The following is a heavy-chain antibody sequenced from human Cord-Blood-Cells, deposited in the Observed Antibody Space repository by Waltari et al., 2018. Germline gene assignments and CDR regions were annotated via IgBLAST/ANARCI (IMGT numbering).Heavy chain of an antibody. Sequence: EVQLVESGGGLVKPGGSLRLSCAASVFTFSSYSMNWVRQAPGKGLEWVSSISSSSSYIYYADSVKGRFTISRDNAKNSLYLQMNSLRAEDTAVYYCARDRAVDCSGGSCYLKYAFDIWGQGTMVTVSS. CDR3: ARDRAVDCSGGSCYLKYAFDI. CDR2: ISSSSSYI. J-gene: IGHJ3*02. CDR1: VFTFSSYS. V-gene: IGHV3-21*01. D-gene: IGHD2-15*01.